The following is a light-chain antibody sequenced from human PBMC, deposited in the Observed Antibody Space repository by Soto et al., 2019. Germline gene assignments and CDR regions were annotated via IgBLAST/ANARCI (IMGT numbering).Light chain of an antibody. CDR1: SSDVGGYNS. Sequence: VLTQPASLSGSPGQSITISCTGTSSDVGGYNSVSWYQQHPGKAPKLILYDVTDRPSGVSYRFSGSKSGNTASLTISGLQAANEADYFCSSFTSSMTNVFGSGTKVTVL. CDR2: DVT. J-gene: IGLJ1*01. V-gene: IGLV2-14*01. CDR3: SSFTSSMTNV.